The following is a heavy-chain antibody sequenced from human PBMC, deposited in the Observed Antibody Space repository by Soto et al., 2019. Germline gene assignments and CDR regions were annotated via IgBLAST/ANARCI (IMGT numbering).Heavy chain of an antibody. J-gene: IGHJ4*02. V-gene: IGHV3-30-3*01. CDR2: ISYDGSNK. CDR1: GFTFSSYA. D-gene: IGHD3-3*01. CDR3: ARDPAYYDFWSNYFDY. Sequence: GGSLRLSCAASGFTFSSYAMHWVRQAPGKGLEWVAVISYDGSNKYYADSVKGRFTISRDNSKNTLYLQMNSLRAEDTAVYYCARDPAYYDFWSNYFDYWGQGTLVTVSS.